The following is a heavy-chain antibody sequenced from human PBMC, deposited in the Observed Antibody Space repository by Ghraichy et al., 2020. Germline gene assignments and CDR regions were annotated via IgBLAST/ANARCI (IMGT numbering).Heavy chain of an antibody. J-gene: IGHJ6*02. CDR3: ARHRGLYCSGGSCYSYYYYYGMDV. Sequence: SETLSLTCTVSGGSISSYYWSWIRQPPGKGLEWIGYIYYSGSTNYNPSLKSRVTISVDTSKNQFSLKLSSVTAADTAVYYCARHRGLYCSGGSCYSYYYYYGMDVWGQGTTVTVSS. V-gene: IGHV4-59*08. CDR1: GGSISSYY. CDR2: IYYSGST. D-gene: IGHD2-15*01.